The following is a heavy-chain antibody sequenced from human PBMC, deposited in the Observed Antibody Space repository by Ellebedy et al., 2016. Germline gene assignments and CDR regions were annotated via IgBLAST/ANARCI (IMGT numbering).Heavy chain of an antibody. CDR2: INPNGGGT. D-gene: IGHD5-18*01. CDR1: GYTFTDYY. V-gene: IGHV1-2*04. J-gene: IGHJ4*02. Sequence: ASVKVSCKASGYTFTDYYIHWVRQAPGQGLEWMGWINPNGGGTKYGQKFQGWVTLTRDTSIRTVSMELSRLKSGDTAVYYCVRDSGYRYGYSFQFWGLGTLITVSS. CDR3: VRDSGYRYGYSFQF.